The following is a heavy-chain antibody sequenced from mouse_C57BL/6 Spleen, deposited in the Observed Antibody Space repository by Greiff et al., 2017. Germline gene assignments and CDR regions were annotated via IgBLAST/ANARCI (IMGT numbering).Heavy chain of an antibody. J-gene: IGHJ2*01. V-gene: IGHV1-55*01. CDR2: IYPGSGST. D-gene: IGHD2-5*01. CDR1: GYTFTSYW. CDR3: ARDYYSNYYFDY. Sequence: LQQPGAELVKPGASVKMSCKASGYTFTSYWITWVKQRPGQGLEWIGDIYPGSGSTNYNEKFKSKATLTVDTSSSTAYMQLSSLTSEDSAVYYCARDYYSNYYFDYWGQGTTLTVSS.